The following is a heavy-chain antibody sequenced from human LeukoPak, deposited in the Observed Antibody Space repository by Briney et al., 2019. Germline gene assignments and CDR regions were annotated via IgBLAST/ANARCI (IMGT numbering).Heavy chain of an antibody. Sequence: GGSLRLSCAASEFTFSNYALHWVRQAPGKGLEWVSVIYSGGSTYYADSVKGRFTISRDNSKNTLYLQMNSLRAEDTAVYYCARDRSDSSGYYVPWGQGTLVTVSS. CDR2: IYSGGST. CDR1: EFTFSNYA. CDR3: ARDRSDSSGYYVP. J-gene: IGHJ5*02. D-gene: IGHD3-22*01. V-gene: IGHV3-53*01.